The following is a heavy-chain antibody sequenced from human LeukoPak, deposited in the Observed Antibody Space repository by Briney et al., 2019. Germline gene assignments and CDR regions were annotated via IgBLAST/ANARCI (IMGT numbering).Heavy chain of an antibody. Sequence: GGSLRLSCAASGFTFSSYAMHWVRQAPGKGLEWVAVISYDGSNKYYADSVKGRFTISRDNSKNTLYLQMNSLRAEDTAVYFCARDGHDYGDYRETYWGQGTLVTVSS. J-gene: IGHJ4*02. CDR2: ISYDGSNK. CDR1: GFTFSSYA. D-gene: IGHD4-17*01. V-gene: IGHV3-30-3*01. CDR3: ARDGHDYGDYRETY.